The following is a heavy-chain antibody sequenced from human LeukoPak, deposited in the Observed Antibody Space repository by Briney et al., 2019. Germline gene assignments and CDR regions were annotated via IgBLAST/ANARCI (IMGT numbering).Heavy chain of an antibody. CDR1: GFTFDDYA. Sequence: GRSLRLSCAASGFTFDDYAMHWVRQAPGKGLEWVSGISWNSGSIGYADSVKGRFTISRDNAKNSLYLQMNSLRAEDMALYYCAKDKWPFGIAVALEPFDYWGQGTLVTVSS. J-gene: IGHJ4*02. D-gene: IGHD6-19*01. V-gene: IGHV3-9*03. CDR2: ISWNSGSI. CDR3: AKDKWPFGIAVALEPFDY.